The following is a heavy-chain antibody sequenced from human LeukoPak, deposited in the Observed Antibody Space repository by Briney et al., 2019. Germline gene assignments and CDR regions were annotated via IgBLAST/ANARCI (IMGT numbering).Heavy chain of an antibody. D-gene: IGHD1-26*01. CDR1: GYTFTGYY. J-gene: IGHJ4*02. V-gene: IGHV1-2*02. CDR3: ARAPGGSYVDY. Sequence: ASVKVSCKASGYTFTGYYMHWVRQAPGQGLEWMGWINPNSDGTNYAQKFQGRVTMTRDTSISTAYMELSRLRSDDTAVYYCARAPGGSYVDYWGQGTLVTVSS. CDR2: INPNSDGT.